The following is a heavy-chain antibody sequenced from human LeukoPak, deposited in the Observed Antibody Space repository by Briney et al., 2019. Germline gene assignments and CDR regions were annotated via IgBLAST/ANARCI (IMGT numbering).Heavy chain of an antibody. CDR1: GFTFANYW. Sequence: PGGSLRLSCAASGFTFANYWMSWVRQAPGKGLELVANIKQDRSEKYYVDSVKGRFTISRDNAKNSLYLQMNSLRAEDTAVYYCARLREIPVFGVVTKSTSYFDYWGQGTLVTASS. D-gene: IGHD3-3*01. V-gene: IGHV3-7*01. J-gene: IGHJ4*02. CDR3: ARLREIPVFGVVTKSTSYFDY. CDR2: IKQDRSEK.